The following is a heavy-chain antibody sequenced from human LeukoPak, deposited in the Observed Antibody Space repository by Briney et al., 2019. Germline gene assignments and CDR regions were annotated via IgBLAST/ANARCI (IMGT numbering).Heavy chain of an antibody. D-gene: IGHD6-13*01. CDR1: GGTFSSYA. J-gene: IGHJ4*02. Sequence: ASVKVSCKASGGTFSSYAISWVRQAPGQGLEWMGRIIPILGIANYAQKFQGRVTMTADESASTAYMELSSLRSEDTAVYYGATIAAAGSRRDYWGQGTLVTVSS. CDR2: IIPILGIA. CDR3: ATIAAAGSRRDY. V-gene: IGHV1-69*04.